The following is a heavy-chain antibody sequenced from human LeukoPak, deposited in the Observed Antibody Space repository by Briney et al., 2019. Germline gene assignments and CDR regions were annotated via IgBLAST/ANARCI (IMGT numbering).Heavy chain of an antibody. D-gene: IGHD4-11*01. CDR2: ISSGSSTI. J-gene: IGHJ6*03. V-gene: IGHV3-48*01. Sequence: GGSLRLSCAASGFTFSSYSMNWVRQAPGKGLEWVSYISSGSSTIYYADSVKGRFTISRDNAKISLYLQMNSLRAEDTAVYYCARDRNNYYYMDVWGKGTTVTVSS. CDR1: GFTFSSYS. CDR3: ARDRNNYYYMDV.